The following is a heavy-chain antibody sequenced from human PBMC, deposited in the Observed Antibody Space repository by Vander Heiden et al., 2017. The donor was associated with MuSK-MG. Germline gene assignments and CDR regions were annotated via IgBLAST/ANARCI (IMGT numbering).Heavy chain of an antibody. CDR1: GFTFSSYE. V-gene: IGHV3-48*03. J-gene: IGHJ4*02. Sequence: EVQLVESGGGLVQPGGSLRLSCAASGFTFSSYEMNWVRQAPGKGLEWVSYISSSGSTIYYADSVKGRFTISRDNAKNSLYLKMNSMRAEETAVYYCARTIDHYYGSGSSLDYWGQGTLVTVSS. CDR2: ISSSGSTI. CDR3: ARTIDHYYGSGSSLDY. D-gene: IGHD3-10*01.